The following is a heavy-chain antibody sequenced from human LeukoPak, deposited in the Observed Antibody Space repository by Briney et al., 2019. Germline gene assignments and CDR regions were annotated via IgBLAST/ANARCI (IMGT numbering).Heavy chain of an antibody. Sequence: PSETLSLTCAVSGGSISGGKDFWGWIRQSPGKGLEWIGSIYYTGGTYYNPSLKSRVTISVDTSKSEFSLMVHSVTAADTAMYYCARRGITYSTSFFDSWGQGTLVTVAS. D-gene: IGHD6-13*01. J-gene: IGHJ4*02. V-gene: IGHV4-39*01. CDR1: GGSISGGKDF. CDR2: IYYTGGT. CDR3: ARRGITYSTSFFDS.